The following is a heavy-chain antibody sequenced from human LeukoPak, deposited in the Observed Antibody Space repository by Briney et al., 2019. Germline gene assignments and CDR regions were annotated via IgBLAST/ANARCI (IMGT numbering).Heavy chain of an antibody. Sequence: SETLSLTCAASGGSISSGGYSWSWIRQPPGKGLEWIGYIYHSGSTYYNPSLKSRVTISVDRSKNQFSLKLSSVTAADTAVYYCARGRMVRGVIIHWFDPWGQGTLVTASS. CDR1: GGSISSGGYS. V-gene: IGHV4-30-2*01. J-gene: IGHJ5*02. CDR2: IYHSGST. D-gene: IGHD3-10*01. CDR3: ARGRMVRGVIIHWFDP.